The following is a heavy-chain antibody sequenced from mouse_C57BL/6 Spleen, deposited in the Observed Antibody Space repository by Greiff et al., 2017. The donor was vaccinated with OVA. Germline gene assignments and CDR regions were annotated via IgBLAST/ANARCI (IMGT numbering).Heavy chain of an antibody. J-gene: IGHJ2*01. Sequence: EVQGVESVAELVRPGASVKLSCTASGFNIKNTYMHWVKQRPEQGLEWIGRIDPANGNTKYAPKFQGKATITADTSSNTAYLQLSSLTSEDTAIYYVSTPVTTVVEGYFDYWGQGTTLTVSS. CDR2: IDPANGNT. V-gene: IGHV14-3*01. CDR1: GFNIKNTY. CDR3: STPVTTVVEGYFDY. D-gene: IGHD1-1*01.